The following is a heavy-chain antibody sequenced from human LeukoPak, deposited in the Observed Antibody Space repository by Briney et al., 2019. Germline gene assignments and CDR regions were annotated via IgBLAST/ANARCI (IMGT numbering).Heavy chain of an antibody. Sequence: TGGSLRLSCAASGFTFNNYAMNWVRQAPGKGLEWVSSISGGGETTYYADSAKGRFTISRDNSQNTLYLQMNSLRVEDTAVYYCARDCADYVGYFFFDYWGQGTLVTVSS. J-gene: IGHJ4*02. V-gene: IGHV3-23*01. D-gene: IGHD4-17*01. CDR1: GFTFNNYA. CDR2: ISGGGETT. CDR3: ARDCADYVGYFFFDY.